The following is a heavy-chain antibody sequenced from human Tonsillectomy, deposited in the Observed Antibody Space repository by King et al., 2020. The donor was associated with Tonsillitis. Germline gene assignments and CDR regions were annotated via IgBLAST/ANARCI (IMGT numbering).Heavy chain of an antibody. CDR1: GYPFSVYY. CDR2: INPKRGDT. CDR3: ARALYLLLPPGMDV. D-gene: IGHD2-2*01. V-gene: IGHV1-2*02. Sequence: QLVQSGAEVKKPGASVKVSCTPSGYPFSVYYVHWVRQAPGQGVEWRGWINPKRGDTIYAQKFQDRVTMTRDTTISTAYMELSRLRSDDTAVYYCARALYLLLPPGMDVWGKGTTVTVSS. J-gene: IGHJ6*04.